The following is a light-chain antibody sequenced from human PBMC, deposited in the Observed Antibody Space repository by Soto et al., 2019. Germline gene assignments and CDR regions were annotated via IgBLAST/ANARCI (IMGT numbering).Light chain of an antibody. Sequence: DIQMTQSPSSLSASVGDRVTITCRASQSISSYLNWYQQKPGKAPKLLIYAASSLQSGVPSRFSGSGSGTEFILTISSLQPEDFATYYCLQHNDYPYTFGQGTKVDIK. CDR2: AAS. CDR1: QSISSY. V-gene: IGKV1-17*01. CDR3: LQHNDYPYT. J-gene: IGKJ2*01.